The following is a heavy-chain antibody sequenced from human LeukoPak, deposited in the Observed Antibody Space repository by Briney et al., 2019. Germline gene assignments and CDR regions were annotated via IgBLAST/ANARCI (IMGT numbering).Heavy chain of an antibody. V-gene: IGHV3-21*01. Sequence: GGSLRLSCAASGFTFSSYSMNWVSQAPGKGLEWVSSISSSSYIYYADSVKGRFTISRDNAKNSLYLQMNSLRAEDTAVYYCASGQTYGSGRKGWFDPWGQGTLVTVSS. CDR3: ASGQTYGSGRKGWFDP. J-gene: IGHJ5*02. CDR1: GFTFSSYS. D-gene: IGHD3-10*01. CDR2: ISSSSYI.